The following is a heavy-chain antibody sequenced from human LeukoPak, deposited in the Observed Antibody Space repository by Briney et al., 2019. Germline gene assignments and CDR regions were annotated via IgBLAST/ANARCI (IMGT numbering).Heavy chain of an antibody. CDR3: AKGPTAMVSSIDY. J-gene: IGHJ4*02. CDR2: ISGSGGST. D-gene: IGHD5-18*01. Sequence: GGSLRLSCAASGFTFSSYAMSWVPQAPGKGLEWVSAISGSGGSTYYADSVKGRFTISRDNSKNTLYLQMNSLRAEDTAVYYCAKGPTAMVSSIDYWGQGTLVTVSS. CDR1: GFTFSSYA. V-gene: IGHV3-23*01.